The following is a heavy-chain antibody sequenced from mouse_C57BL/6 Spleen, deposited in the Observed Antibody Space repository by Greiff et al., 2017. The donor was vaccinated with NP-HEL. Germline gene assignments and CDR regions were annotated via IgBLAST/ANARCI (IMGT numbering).Heavy chain of an antibody. J-gene: IGHJ4*01. Sequence: QVQLQQPGAELVKPGASVKMSCKASGYTFTSYWITWVKQRPGQGLEWIGDIYPGSGSTNYNEKFKSKATLTVDTSSSTAYMQLSSLTSEASAVYYCARRGLRRDYAIDYWGQGTSVTVSS. CDR2: IYPGSGST. D-gene: IGHD2-4*01. V-gene: IGHV1-55*01. CDR1: GYTFTSYW. CDR3: ARRGLRRDYAIDY.